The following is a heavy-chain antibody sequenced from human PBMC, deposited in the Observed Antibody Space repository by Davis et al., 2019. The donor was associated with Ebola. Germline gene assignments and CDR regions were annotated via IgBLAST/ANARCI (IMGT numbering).Heavy chain of an antibody. V-gene: IGHV4-4*09. D-gene: IGHD6-19*01. CDR3: ASPVSSGWFYSDY. Sequence: MPSETLSLTCTVSGGSISGHSWSWIRQPPGKGLEWIGNIFSSGTTYYNPSLKSRVTISLDTSRNQFSLRLISVTAADTAVYFCASPVSSGWFYSDYWSQGTLVTVSS. CDR1: GGSISGHS. J-gene: IGHJ4*02. CDR2: IFSSGTT.